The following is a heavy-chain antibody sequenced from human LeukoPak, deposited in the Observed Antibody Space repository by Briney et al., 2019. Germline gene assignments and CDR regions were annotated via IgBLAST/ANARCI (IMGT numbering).Heavy chain of an antibody. V-gene: IGHV1-2*02. J-gene: IGHJ4*02. D-gene: IGHD1-7*01. CDR1: GYTFTGYY. CDR3: AREPPYNWNYEVDY. Sequence: GASVKVSCKASGYTFTGYYMHWVRQAPGQGLEWMGWISPNSGGTNYAQKFQGRVTMTRDTSISTAYMELSRLRSDDTAVYYCAREPPYNWNYEVDYWGQGTLVTVSS. CDR2: ISPNSGGT.